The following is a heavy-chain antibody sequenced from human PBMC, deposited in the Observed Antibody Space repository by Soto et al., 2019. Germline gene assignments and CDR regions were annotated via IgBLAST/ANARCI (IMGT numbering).Heavy chain of an antibody. J-gene: IGHJ5*02. Sequence: QVQLQESGPGLVKPSQTLSLTCTVSGGSISTGGYYWNWIRQHPGKGLEWIGYFYYSGSTYYNPSLNSRVTISVNTSKNQFSLKLSSVTAAVTAVYYCARSVFPWGQGTLVTVSS. V-gene: IGHV4-31*03. CDR2: FYYSGST. CDR3: ARSVFP. CDR1: GGSISTGGYY.